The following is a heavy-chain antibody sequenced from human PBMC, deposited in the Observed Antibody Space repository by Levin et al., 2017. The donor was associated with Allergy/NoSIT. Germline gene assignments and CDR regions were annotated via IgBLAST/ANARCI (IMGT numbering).Heavy chain of an antibody. CDR3: ATGGGRYGMDY. Sequence: GESLKISCAASGFTFSNAWMNWVRQAPGKGLEWVGRIKSKAAGGTIDYAAPVKGRFTFSRDDSKNTVYLQMNSLRTEDTAVYYCATGGGRYGMDYWGQGTLVTVSS. V-gene: IGHV3-15*01. D-gene: IGHD1-26*01. CDR2: IKSKAAGGTI. CDR1: GFTFSNAW. J-gene: IGHJ4*02.